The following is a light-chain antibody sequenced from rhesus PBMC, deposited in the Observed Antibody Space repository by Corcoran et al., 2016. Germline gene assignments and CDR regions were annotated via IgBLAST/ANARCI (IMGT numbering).Light chain of an antibody. Sequence: DIQMTQSPSSLSASVGDRVTITCRASQGISNWLAWYQQKPEKAPKLLIFRAYNLETGVPSRFSGSGSGTDFTLTISSLQPEDIATYYCQQHDNSPLTFGGGTKVELK. CDR1: QGISNW. CDR2: RAY. V-gene: IGKV1-69*01. J-gene: IGKJ4*01. CDR3: QQHDNSPLT.